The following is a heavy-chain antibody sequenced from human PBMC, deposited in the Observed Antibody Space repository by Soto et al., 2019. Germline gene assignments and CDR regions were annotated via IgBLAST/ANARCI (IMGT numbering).Heavy chain of an antibody. J-gene: IGHJ6*02. CDR1: GFTFSSYA. CDR3: ARGEVGATQTGYYYYGMDV. D-gene: IGHD1-26*01. Sequence: LRLSCAASGFTFSSYAMHWVRQAPGKGLEWVAVISYDGSNKYYADSVKGRFTISRDHSKNTLYLQMNSLRAEDTAVYYCARGEVGATQTGYYYYGMDVWGQGTTVTVSS. V-gene: IGHV3-30-3*01. CDR2: ISYDGSNK.